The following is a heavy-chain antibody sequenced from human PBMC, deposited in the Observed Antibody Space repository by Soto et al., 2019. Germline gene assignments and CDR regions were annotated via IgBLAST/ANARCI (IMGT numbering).Heavy chain of an antibody. V-gene: IGHV3-33*01. D-gene: IGHD1-7*01. Sequence: GGSLRLSCAASGFTFSSYGMHWVRQAPGKGLEWVAVIWYDGSNKYYADSVKGRFTISRDNSKNTLYLQMNSLRAEDTAVYYCARTDNWNSPDYWGQGTLVTVSS. CDR3: ARTDNWNSPDY. CDR2: IWYDGSNK. J-gene: IGHJ4*02. CDR1: GFTFSSYG.